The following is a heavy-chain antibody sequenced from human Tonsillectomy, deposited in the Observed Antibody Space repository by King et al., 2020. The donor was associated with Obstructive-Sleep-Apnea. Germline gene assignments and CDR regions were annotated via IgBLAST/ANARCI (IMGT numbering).Heavy chain of an antibody. V-gene: IGHV1-8*01. CDR3: ASSKFYYESSGFYWNY. Sequence: QLVQSGAEVKRPGASVKVSCKASGYTFTSYDVHWGRQAAGQGLEWMGWMNPNSGNTGYAQTFQGRVSMTRDTSISTAYMELSGLRSEDTAVYYCASSKFYYESSGFYWNYWGQGTLVTVSS. J-gene: IGHJ4*02. CDR2: MNPNSGNT. D-gene: IGHD3-22*01. CDR1: GYTFTSYD.